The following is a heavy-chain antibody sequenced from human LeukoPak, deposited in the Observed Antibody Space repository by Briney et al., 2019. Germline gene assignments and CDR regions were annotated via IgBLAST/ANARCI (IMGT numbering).Heavy chain of an antibody. CDR2: IYTGGRT. J-gene: IGHJ5*02. D-gene: IGHD3-3*01. V-gene: IGHV4-61*02. CDR1: GGTMNSGGDY. CDR3: ARDFWP. Sequence: SXTLSLTCSVSGGTMNSGGDYWTWIRQPGGKQPEWIELIYTGGRTNYNPSLESRVTISIDTSKNQFSLTLASVTVTDTAVYYCARDFWPWGQGTLVTVSS.